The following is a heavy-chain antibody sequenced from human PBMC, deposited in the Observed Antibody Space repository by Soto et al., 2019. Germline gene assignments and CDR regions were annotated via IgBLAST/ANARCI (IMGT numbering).Heavy chain of an antibody. J-gene: IGHJ4*02. Sequence: QVQLVESGGGVVQPGRSLRLSCAVSGFTLSSYGIHWVRQAPGKGLEWVAFMSYDGNKKSYADSVKGRFTISRDNSKNTRYLQMDSLRAEDTAMYYCAKGLSVIQEWIGDGHWGQGTQVTVSS. CDR1: GFTLSSYG. CDR3: AKGLSVIQEWIGDGH. CDR2: MSYDGNKK. V-gene: IGHV3-30*18. D-gene: IGHD5-18*01.